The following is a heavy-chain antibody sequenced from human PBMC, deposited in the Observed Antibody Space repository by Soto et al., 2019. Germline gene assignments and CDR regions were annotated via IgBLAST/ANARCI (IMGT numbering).Heavy chain of an antibody. D-gene: IGHD6-13*01. J-gene: IGHJ3*02. Sequence: EVQLLESGGGLVQPGGSLRLSCAASGFTFSSYAMSWVRQAPGKGLEWVSAISGSGGSTYYADSVKGRFTISRDNSKNTLYLQMNSLRAEDTAVYYCAKDSLIAAAGTNVSAFDIWGQGTMVTVSP. CDR3: AKDSLIAAAGTNVSAFDI. CDR2: ISGSGGST. CDR1: GFTFSSYA. V-gene: IGHV3-23*01.